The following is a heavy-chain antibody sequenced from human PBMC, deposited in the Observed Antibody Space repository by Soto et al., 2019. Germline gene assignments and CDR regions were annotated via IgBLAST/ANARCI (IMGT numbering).Heavy chain of an antibody. CDR2: IKQDGSEK. V-gene: IGHV3-7*01. Sequence: EVQLVKSGGGLVQPGGSLRLSCAASGFTFSRYWMNWVRQAPGKGLEWVANIKQDGSEKYYADSVKGRFTIYRDNAKNALYLQMNSLRAEDTALYYSLKAASADAFDVWGQGTVVTVSS. CDR1: GFTFSRYW. D-gene: IGHD2-15*01. CDR3: LKAASADAFDV. J-gene: IGHJ3*01.